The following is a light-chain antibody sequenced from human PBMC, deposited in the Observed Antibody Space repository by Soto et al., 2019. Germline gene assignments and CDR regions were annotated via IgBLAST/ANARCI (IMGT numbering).Light chain of an antibody. J-gene: IGLJ1*01. CDR2: EVS. CDR1: SSDVGAYNY. V-gene: IGLV2-14*01. CDR3: SSHTSSSTPYV. Sequence: QSALTQPASVSGSPGQSITISCTGTSSDVGAYNYVSWYQQHPGKAPKLMIYEVSNRPSGVSNRFSGSKSGSTASLTISGLQAEDEADYYCSSHTSSSTPYVFGTGTKVTVL.